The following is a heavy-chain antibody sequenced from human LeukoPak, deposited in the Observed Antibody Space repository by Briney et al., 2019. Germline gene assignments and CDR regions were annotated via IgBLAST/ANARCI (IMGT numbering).Heavy chain of an antibody. CDR3: ARDSGTY. CDR2: IKKDGSEE. J-gene: IGHJ4*02. V-gene: IGHV3-7*01. CDR1: EFTFSDYW. Sequence: GGSLRLSCAASEFTFSDYWMSWVRQAPGKGPEWVANIKKDGSEEHYVDSVKGRFTVSRDDAKNSLFLQMNSLRAEDTAVYYCARDSGTYWGQGTLVTVSS. D-gene: IGHD1-26*01.